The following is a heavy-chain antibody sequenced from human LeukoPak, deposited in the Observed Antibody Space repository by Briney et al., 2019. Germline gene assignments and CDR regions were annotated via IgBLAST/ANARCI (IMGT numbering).Heavy chain of an antibody. CDR2: MYHDGYT. CDR1: GGSISNTDH. CDR3: ARSRGAVAGWSFDI. Sequence: PSGTLSLTCAVSGGSISNTDHWNWVGQPPGTGLEWIGEMYHDGYTNYNPSLKSRVTMAVDKSKNHFSLKLTSVTAADTAVYYCARSRGAVAGWSFDIWGQGTVVTVSS. J-gene: IGHJ3*02. V-gene: IGHV4-4*02. D-gene: IGHD6-19*01.